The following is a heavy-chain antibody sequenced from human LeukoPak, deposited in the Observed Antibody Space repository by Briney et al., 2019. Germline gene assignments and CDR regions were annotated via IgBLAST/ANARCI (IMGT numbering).Heavy chain of an antibody. Sequence: GGSLRLSCAASGFTFSSYDMHWVRHATGKGLEWVSAIGTAGDTYYPGSVKGRFTISRENAKNSLYLQMNSLRAGDTAVYYCARVSSYYGMDVWGQRTTVTVSS. J-gene: IGHJ6*02. CDR2: IGTAGDT. D-gene: IGHD2-2*01. CDR1: GFTFSSYD. CDR3: ARVSSYYGMDV. V-gene: IGHV3-13*01.